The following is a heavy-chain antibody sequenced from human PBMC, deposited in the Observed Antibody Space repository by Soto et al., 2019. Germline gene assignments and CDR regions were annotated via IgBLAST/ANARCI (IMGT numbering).Heavy chain of an antibody. V-gene: IGHV4-59*01. CDR2: IYYSGST. CDR3: AGGGVATMGGFDF. D-gene: IGHD5-12*01. CDR1: GGSISRYY. J-gene: IGHJ4*02. Sequence: QVQLQESGPGLVKPSETLSLTCTVSGGSISRYYWSWIRQPPGKGLQWIGYIYYSGSTNYNPSLKSRVTLSVETSKNQFPLWLGAAAAADTAGAYGAGGGVATMGGFDFWGQGTLVTVSS.